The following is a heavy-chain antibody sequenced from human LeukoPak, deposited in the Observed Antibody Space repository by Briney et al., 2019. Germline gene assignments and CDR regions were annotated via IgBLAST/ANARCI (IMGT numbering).Heavy chain of an antibody. CDR3: AKDRSSSGWHYFDY. Sequence: GRSLRLSCAASGFTFDDYAMHWVRQAPGKGLEWVSGISWNSGSIGYADSVKGRFTISRDNAKNSLYLQMNSLRAEDTALYYCAKDRSSSGWHYFDYWGQGTLVTVSS. V-gene: IGHV3-9*01. CDR2: ISWNSGSI. D-gene: IGHD6-19*01. CDR1: GFTFDDYA. J-gene: IGHJ4*02.